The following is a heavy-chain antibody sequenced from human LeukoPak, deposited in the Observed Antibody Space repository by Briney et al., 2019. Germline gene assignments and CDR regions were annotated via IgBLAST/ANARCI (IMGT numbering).Heavy chain of an antibody. V-gene: IGHV3-23*01. CDR1: GFTFSHHG. CDR2: VGPSGART. Sequence: GGTLRLSCAASGFTFSHHGMNWVRQAPGKGLEWVSGVGPSGARTYYADSVKGRFTISRDNAKNSLYLQMNSLRAEDTAVYYCAELGITMIGGVWGKGTTVTISS. J-gene: IGHJ6*04. D-gene: IGHD3-10*02. CDR3: AELGITMIGGV.